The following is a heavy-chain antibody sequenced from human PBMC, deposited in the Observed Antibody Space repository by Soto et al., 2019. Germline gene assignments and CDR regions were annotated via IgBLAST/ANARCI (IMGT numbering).Heavy chain of an antibody. J-gene: IGHJ4*02. CDR2: IDPSDSYT. CDR3: PRQEGSGSLSGDYYFDY. V-gene: IGHV5-10-1*01. Sequence: GESLKISCKGSGYSFTSYWISWVRQMPGKGLEWMGRIDPSDSYTNYSPSFQGHVTISADKSISTAYLQWSSLKASDTAMYYCPRQEGSGSLSGDYYFDYWGQGPLVTVSS. CDR1: GYSFTSYW. D-gene: IGHD3-3*01.